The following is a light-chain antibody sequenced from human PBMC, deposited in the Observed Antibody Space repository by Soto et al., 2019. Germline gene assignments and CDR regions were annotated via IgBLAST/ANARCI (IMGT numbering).Light chain of an antibody. V-gene: IGKV3-15*01. CDR2: GAS. CDR3: QQYVHWPPGA. CDR1: LSVSSN. J-gene: IGKJ1*01. Sequence: EIVMTQSPATLSVSPWERATLSCRASLSVSSNLAWYQQKPGQAPRLLIYGASTRAAGIAARFSGSGSGTEFTLTISSLQSEDSAVYYCQQYVHWPPGAFGQGTKVDIK.